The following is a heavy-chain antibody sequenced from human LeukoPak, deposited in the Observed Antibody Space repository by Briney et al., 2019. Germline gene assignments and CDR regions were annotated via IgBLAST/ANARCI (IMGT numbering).Heavy chain of an antibody. CDR2: ISGSGGST. Sequence: GGSLRLSCAASGFTFSSYAMSWVRQAPGKGLEWVSAISGSGGSTYYADSVKGRFTISRDNSKNTLYLQMNSLRAEDTAVYYCAKDVALWFGELFSRYYYGMDVWGQGTTVTVSS. CDR1: GFTFSSYA. V-gene: IGHV3-23*01. CDR3: AKDVALWFGELFSRYYYGMDV. J-gene: IGHJ6*02. D-gene: IGHD3-10*01.